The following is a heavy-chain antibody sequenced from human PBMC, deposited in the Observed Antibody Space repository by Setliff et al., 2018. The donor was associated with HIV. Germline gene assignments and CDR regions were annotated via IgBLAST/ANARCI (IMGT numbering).Heavy chain of an antibody. Sequence: GGSLRLSCAASGFTFSSYSMNWVRQAPGKGLEWVSYISSSSSTIYYADSVKGRFTISRDNAKNSLYLQMNSLRAEDTAVYYCARGRPFDYWGQGTLVTVSS. CDR2: ISSSSSTI. CDR1: GFTFSSYS. J-gene: IGHJ4*02. D-gene: IGHD6-25*01. V-gene: IGHV3-48*01. CDR3: ARGRPFDY.